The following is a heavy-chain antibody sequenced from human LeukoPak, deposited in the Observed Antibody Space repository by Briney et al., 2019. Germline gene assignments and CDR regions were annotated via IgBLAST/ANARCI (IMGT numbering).Heavy chain of an antibody. Sequence: GASVKVSCKASGYTFTSYGISWVRQAPGQGLEWTGWISAYNGNTNYAQKLQGRVTMTTDTSTSTAYMELRSLRSDDTAVYYCARAVRYFDWLFPNWFDPWGQGTLVTVSS. V-gene: IGHV1-18*01. CDR3: ARAVRYFDWLFPNWFDP. D-gene: IGHD3-9*01. CDR1: GYTFTSYG. CDR2: ISAYNGNT. J-gene: IGHJ5*02.